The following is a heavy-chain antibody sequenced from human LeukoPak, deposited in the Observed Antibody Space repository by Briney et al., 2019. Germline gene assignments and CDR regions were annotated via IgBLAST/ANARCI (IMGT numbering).Heavy chain of an antibody. V-gene: IGHV3-21*01. Sequence: GGSLRLSCAASGFTFSSYSMNWVRQAPGKGLEWVSSISSSSSYIDYADSLKGRFTISRDNAKNSLYLQMNSLRAEDTAVYYCARGYSGSYYVAFDIWGQGTMVTVSS. D-gene: IGHD1-26*01. CDR1: GFTFSSYS. CDR2: ISSSSSYI. J-gene: IGHJ3*02. CDR3: ARGYSGSYYVAFDI.